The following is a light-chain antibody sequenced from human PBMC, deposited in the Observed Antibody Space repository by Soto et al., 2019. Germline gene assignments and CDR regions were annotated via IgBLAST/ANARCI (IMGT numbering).Light chain of an antibody. CDR2: LNSDGSH. V-gene: IGLV4-69*01. J-gene: IGLJ2*01. Sequence: QLVLTQAPSASASLGASVKLTCTLSRRHSNYVITWHQQQPEKGPRYLMKLNSDGSHNKGDGIPDRFSGSSSGAERYLTISSLQSEDEADYYCQTWDTGIQVFGGGTKLTVL. CDR3: QTWDTGIQV. CDR1: RRHSNYV.